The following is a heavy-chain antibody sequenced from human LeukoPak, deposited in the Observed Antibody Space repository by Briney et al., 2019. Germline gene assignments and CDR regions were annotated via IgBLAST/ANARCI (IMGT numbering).Heavy chain of an antibody. D-gene: IGHD2-21*02. CDR2: ISYDGSNK. CDR3: AKDLERHIVVVTASAVDY. J-gene: IGHJ4*02. Sequence: GGSLRLSCAASGFTFSSYAMHWVRQAPGKGLEWVAVISYDGSNKYYADSVKGRFTISRDNSKNTLYLQMNSLRAEDTAVYYCAKDLERHIVVVTASAVDYWGQGTLVTVSS. V-gene: IGHV3-30-3*01. CDR1: GFTFSSYA.